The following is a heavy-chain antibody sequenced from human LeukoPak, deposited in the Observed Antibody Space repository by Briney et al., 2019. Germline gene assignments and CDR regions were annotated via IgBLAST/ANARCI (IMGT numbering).Heavy chain of an antibody. V-gene: IGHV3-23*01. CDR2: ISGDAGST. J-gene: IGHJ4*02. Sequence: GGSLRLSCAASGFTFSSYAMSWVRQAPGKGLEWVSSISGDAGSTYYADSLKGRFSISRDNSENTLDLQMNSLRAEDTAVYYCAKDELSTVTPDFAFDYWGQGTLVTVSS. CDR3: AKDELSTVTPDFAFDY. CDR1: GFTFSSYA. D-gene: IGHD4-17*01.